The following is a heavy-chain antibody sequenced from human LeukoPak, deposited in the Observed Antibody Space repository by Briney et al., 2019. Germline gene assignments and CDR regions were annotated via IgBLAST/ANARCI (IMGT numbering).Heavy chain of an antibody. J-gene: IGHJ4*02. CDR3: ARIGAGSSRDY. CDR2: IVGSSST. Sequence: GALRLSCAASGFTFSNFAMTWVRQAPGKGLEWVSSIVGSSSTYYADSLKGRFTISRGNAKNSLYLQMNSLRAEDTAVYYCARIGAGSSRDYWGQGTLVTVSS. D-gene: IGHD6-13*01. V-gene: IGHV3-21*01. CDR1: GFTFSNFA.